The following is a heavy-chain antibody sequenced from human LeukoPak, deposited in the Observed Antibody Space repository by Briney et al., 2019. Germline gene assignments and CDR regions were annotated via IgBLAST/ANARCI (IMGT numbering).Heavy chain of an antibody. CDR3: ARHHRRGYSGYPYGY. CDR2: INQSGST. V-gene: IGHV4-34*01. Sequence: SSETLSLTCAVYGGSFSGYYWSWIRQPPGKGLEWSGEINQSGSTNDNPSLKSRVTISVDTSKNQFSLKLSSVTAADTAVYYCARHHRRGYSGYPYGYWGQGTLVTVSS. D-gene: IGHD5-12*01. CDR1: GGSFSGYY. J-gene: IGHJ4*02.